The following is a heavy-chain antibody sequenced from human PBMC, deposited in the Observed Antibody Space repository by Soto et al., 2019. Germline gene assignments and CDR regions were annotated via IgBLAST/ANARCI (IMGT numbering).Heavy chain of an antibody. V-gene: IGHV4-59*01. CDR2: IYYSGST. CDR3: ARERYDILTGYPKNNYYYYGMDV. D-gene: IGHD3-9*01. J-gene: IGHJ6*02. Sequence: SDPLSLTCTVAGGSISGYYWSWIRQHPGKGLEWIGYIYYSGSTNYNPSLKSRVTISVDTSKNQFSLKLSSVTAADTAVYYCARERYDILTGYPKNNYYYYGMDVWGQGTTVTVSS. CDR1: GGSISGYY.